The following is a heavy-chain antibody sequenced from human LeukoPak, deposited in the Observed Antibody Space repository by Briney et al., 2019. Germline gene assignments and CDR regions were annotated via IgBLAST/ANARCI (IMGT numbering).Heavy chain of an antibody. CDR2: MSPSGST. J-gene: IGHJ3*02. Sequence: SETLSLTCSVSGGSVSRGDYWWSWIRQPAGKGLEWIGRMSPSGSTNYNPSLKSRVTISADTSKNQFSLKLNSVTAADTAVYYCARGVVTVPDNAFDIWGQGTMVTVSS. D-gene: IGHD2/OR15-2a*01. CDR3: ARGVVTVPDNAFDI. V-gene: IGHV4-61*02. CDR1: GGSVSRGDYW.